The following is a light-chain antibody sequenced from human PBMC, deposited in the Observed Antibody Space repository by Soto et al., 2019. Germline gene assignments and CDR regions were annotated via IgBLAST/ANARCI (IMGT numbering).Light chain of an antibody. V-gene: IGKV3-20*01. CDR3: QQYRDSPYT. CDR1: HSVSSSY. J-gene: IGKJ2*01. Sequence: EIVLTQSPGTLSLSPGERATLSCRASHSVSSSYLAWYQQKPGQAPRLLIYGASSRATGIPDRFSGGGSGTDFTLTISRLEPEDFAVYYCQQYRDSPYTFGQGTKLEI. CDR2: GAS.